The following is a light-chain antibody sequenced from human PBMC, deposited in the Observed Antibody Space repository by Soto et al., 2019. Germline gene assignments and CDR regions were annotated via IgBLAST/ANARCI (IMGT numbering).Light chain of an antibody. V-gene: IGKV3-20*01. J-gene: IGKJ2*01. CDR3: QQYGSSPMYT. CDR2: GAS. CDR1: QSVSSSY. Sequence: EIVLTQSPGTLSLSPGERATLSCRASQSVSSSYLAWYQQKPGQAPRLLIYGASGRSTGIPDRFSGSGSGTDFTLTISRLEPEDFAVYYCQQYGSSPMYTFGQGTKLETK.